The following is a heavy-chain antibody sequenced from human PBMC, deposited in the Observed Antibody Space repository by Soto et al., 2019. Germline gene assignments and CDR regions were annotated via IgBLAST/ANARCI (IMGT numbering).Heavy chain of an antibody. J-gene: IGHJ4*02. CDR1: GYDFSRTW. Sequence: GDPLKISCKGSGYDFSRTWIGWVRQLPGKGLDWMGIIYPGDSETIYSPSFQGHVTISADKSISTAFLQWTSLKASDTDMYYCARPHNNYVASWGQGTLVTVSS. D-gene: IGHD2-21*01. V-gene: IGHV5-51*01. CDR2: IYPGDSET. CDR3: ARPHNNYVAS.